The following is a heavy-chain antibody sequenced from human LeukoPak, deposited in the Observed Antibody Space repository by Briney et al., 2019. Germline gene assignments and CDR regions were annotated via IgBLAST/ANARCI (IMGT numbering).Heavy chain of an antibody. J-gene: IGHJ4*02. D-gene: IGHD3-9*01. CDR2: IYYSGST. V-gene: IGHV4-59*12. CDR1: GGSISGYY. CDR3: AREATADILTGYYTSPHFDY. Sequence: PSETLSLTCTVSGGSISGYYWSWIRQPPGKGLEWIGYIYYSGSTNYNPSLKSRVTISVDTSKNQFSLKLSSVTAADTAVYYCAREATADILTGYYTSPHFDYWGQGTLVTVSS.